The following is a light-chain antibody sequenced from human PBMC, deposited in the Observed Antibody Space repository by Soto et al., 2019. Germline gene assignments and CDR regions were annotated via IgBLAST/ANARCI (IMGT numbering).Light chain of an antibody. CDR1: QDIGHS. CDR3: QRTDSGPWT. V-gene: IGKV1-27*01. CDR2: RAS. J-gene: IGKJ1*01. Sequence: DIQMTQSPSSLSASVGDRVSITCRASQDIGHSLAWYQHKAGEVPKLLIYRASIWSGVSSRFSGSGSGTYFTLTISSLQPEDVAAYYCQRTDSGPWTFGQGTKVAI.